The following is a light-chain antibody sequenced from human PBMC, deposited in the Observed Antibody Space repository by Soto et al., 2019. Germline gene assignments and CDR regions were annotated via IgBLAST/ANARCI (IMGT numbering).Light chain of an antibody. CDR2: GAS. Sequence: DIQMTQSPSSLSASVGDRVTITCRASQSISRRLNWYQQKPGKAPKLLINGASSLQSGVPSRFSGSGSGTDFILPISSLQPDDFATYHCQQSYSTPLTFGGGTNVE. CDR3: QQSYSTPLT. CDR1: QSISRR. J-gene: IGKJ4*01. V-gene: IGKV1-39*01.